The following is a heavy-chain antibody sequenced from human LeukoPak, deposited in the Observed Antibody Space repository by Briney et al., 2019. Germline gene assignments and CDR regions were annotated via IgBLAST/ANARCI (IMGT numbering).Heavy chain of an antibody. Sequence: PSETLSLTCAVYGGSFSGYYWSWIRQPPGKGLEWIGEINHSGSTNYNPSLKSRVTISVDTSKNQFSLKLSSVTAADTAVYYCARGPRSSSDWPTLDYWGQGTLVTVSS. CDR3: ARGPRSSSDWPTLDY. CDR1: GGSFSGYY. J-gene: IGHJ4*02. D-gene: IGHD3-9*01. V-gene: IGHV4-34*01. CDR2: INHSGST.